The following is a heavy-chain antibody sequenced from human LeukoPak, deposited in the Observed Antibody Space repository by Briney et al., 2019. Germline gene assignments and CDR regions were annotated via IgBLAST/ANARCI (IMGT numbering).Heavy chain of an antibody. D-gene: IGHD3-22*01. CDR2: INPNSGGT. J-gene: IGHJ3*02. Sequence: ASVKVSCKASGYTFTGYYMHWVRQAPGQGLEWMGRINPNSGGTNYAQKFQGWVTMTRDTSISTAYMELSRLRSDDTAVYYCARVLIDYYDSSGYWGNAFDIWGQGTMVTVSS. V-gene: IGHV1-2*04. CDR3: ARVLIDYYDSSGYWGNAFDI. CDR1: GYTFTGYY.